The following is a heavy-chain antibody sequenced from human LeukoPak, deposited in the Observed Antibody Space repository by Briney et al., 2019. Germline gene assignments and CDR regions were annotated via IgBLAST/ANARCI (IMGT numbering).Heavy chain of an antibody. J-gene: IGHJ4*02. Sequence: PSETLSLTCAVSGYSLSSGYSWGWIRQPPGKGLEWIGSIYHGGSTYYNPSLKIRVTISVDTPKNKFSLKLSSVTAADTAVYYCARRNIDDDFWSGYYGAFDYWGQGTLVTPSS. CDR1: GYSLSSGYS. CDR3: ARRNIDDDFWSGYYGAFDY. CDR2: IYHGGST. V-gene: IGHV4-38-2*01. D-gene: IGHD3-3*01.